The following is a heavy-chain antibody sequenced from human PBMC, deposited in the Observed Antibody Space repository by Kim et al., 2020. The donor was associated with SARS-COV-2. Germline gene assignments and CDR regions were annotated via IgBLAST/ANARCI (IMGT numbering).Heavy chain of an antibody. D-gene: IGHD6-13*01. Sequence: SETLSLTCTVSGGSISSYYWSWIRQPPGKGLEWIGYIYYSGSTNYNPSLKSRVTISVDTSKNQFSLKLSSVTAEDTAVYYCARDLLGIAAAGDRYADNWFDPRGQGTLVTVYS. J-gene: IGHJ5*02. CDR3: ARDLLGIAAAGDRYADNWFDP. CDR2: IYYSGST. CDR1: GGSISSYY. V-gene: IGHV4-59*13.